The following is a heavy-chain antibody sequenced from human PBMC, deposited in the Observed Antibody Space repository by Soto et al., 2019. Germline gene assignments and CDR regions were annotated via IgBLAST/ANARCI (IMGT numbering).Heavy chain of an antibody. CDR1: GYTFTSYG. CDR3: ARVPLGAAAGTDWFDP. D-gene: IGHD6-13*01. J-gene: IGHJ5*02. CDR2: ISAYNGNT. V-gene: IGHV1-18*01. Sequence: QVQLVQSGAEVKKPGASVKVSCKASGYTFTSYGISWVRQAPGQGLEWMGWISAYNGNTNYAQKLQGRVTMTTDTSTSTVYMELRSLRSDDTAVYYCARVPLGAAAGTDWFDPWGQGTLVTVSS.